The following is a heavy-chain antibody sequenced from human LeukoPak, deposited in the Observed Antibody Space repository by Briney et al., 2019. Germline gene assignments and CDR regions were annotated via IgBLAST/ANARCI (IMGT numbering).Heavy chain of an antibody. CDR3: ARDEQQLAFDY. CDR2: IKQDGSEK. J-gene: IGHJ4*02. D-gene: IGHD6-13*01. CDR1: GFTVSSTY. Sequence: PGGSLRLSCTSSGFTVSSTYISWVRQAPGKGLEWVANIKQDGSEKYYVDSVKGRFTISRDNAKNPLYLQMNSLRGDDTAVYYCARDEQQLAFDYWGQGTLVTVSS. V-gene: IGHV3-7*04.